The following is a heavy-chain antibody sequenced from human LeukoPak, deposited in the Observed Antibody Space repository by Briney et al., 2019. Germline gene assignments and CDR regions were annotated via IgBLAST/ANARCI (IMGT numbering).Heavy chain of an antibody. CDR2: ISYDGSNK. CDR3: AKVPDYDILTGYNWFDP. Sequence: PGGSLRLSCAASGFTFSSYAMHWVRQAPGKGLEWVAVISYDGSNKYYADSVKGRFTISRDNSKNTLYLQMNSLRAEDTAVYYCAKVPDYDILTGYNWFDPWGQGTLVTVSS. J-gene: IGHJ5*02. V-gene: IGHV3-30-3*01. D-gene: IGHD3-9*01. CDR1: GFTFSSYA.